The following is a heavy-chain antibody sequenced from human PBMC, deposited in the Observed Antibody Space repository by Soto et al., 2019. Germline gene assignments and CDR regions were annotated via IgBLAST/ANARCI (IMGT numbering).Heavy chain of an antibody. J-gene: IGHJ6*02. CDR2: VWYDGRNK. CDR3: VRAAGYSGYDYVYYYGMDV. Sequence: QVQLVESGGGVVQPGRSLRLSCAASGFTFNNYGMHWVRQVPGKGLEWVALVWYDGRNKYYVDSVKGRFTISRDNSKNTLYLEMNSLRDEDKAVYYCVRAAGYSGYDYVYYYGMDVWGQGTTVTVSS. V-gene: IGHV3-33*01. D-gene: IGHD5-12*01. CDR1: GFTFNNYG.